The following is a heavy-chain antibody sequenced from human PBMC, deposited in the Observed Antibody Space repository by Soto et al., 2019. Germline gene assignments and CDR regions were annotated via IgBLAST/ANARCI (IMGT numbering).Heavy chain of an antibody. Sequence: GGSLRLSCASSGFTFSSYAMSWVRQAPGKGLEWVSAISGSGGSTYYADSVKGRFTISRDNSKNTLYLQMNSLRAEDTAVYYCARESPDFRVQLWLRGCGMDVWGQGTTVTVSS. CDR1: GFTFSSYA. CDR2: ISGSGGST. D-gene: IGHD5-18*01. V-gene: IGHV3-23*01. CDR3: ARESPDFRVQLWLRGCGMDV. J-gene: IGHJ6*02.